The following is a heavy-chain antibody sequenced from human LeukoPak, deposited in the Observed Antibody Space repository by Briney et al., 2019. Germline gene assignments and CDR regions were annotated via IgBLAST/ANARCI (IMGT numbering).Heavy chain of an antibody. CDR3: ARGQYSPDY. D-gene: IGHD2-15*01. CDR1: GFTLSSYG. V-gene: IGHV3-33*01. CDR2: IWYDGSNK. J-gene: IGHJ4*02. Sequence: PGRSLRLSCAASGFTLSSYGMHWVRQAPGKGLEWVALIWYDGSNKYYTDSVKGRFTISRDNSKNTLYLQMNRLRAEHTAVYYCARGQYSPDYWGQGTVVTVPS.